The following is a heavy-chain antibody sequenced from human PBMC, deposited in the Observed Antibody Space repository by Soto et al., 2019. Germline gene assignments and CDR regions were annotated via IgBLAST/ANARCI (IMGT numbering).Heavy chain of an antibody. CDR1: GGSISSSSYY. CDR3: ARGLITGSHYSGGWYYFDS. Sequence: PSETLSLTCTVSGGSISSSSYYWGWIRQPPGKGLEWIGSIYYRGNTYYNPSLKSRVTISVHTSNSQFSLELSSVTAADTAVYYCARGLITGSHYSGGWYYFDSWGQGTQVTVSS. J-gene: IGHJ4*02. D-gene: IGHD6-19*01. CDR2: IYYRGNT. V-gene: IGHV4-39*07.